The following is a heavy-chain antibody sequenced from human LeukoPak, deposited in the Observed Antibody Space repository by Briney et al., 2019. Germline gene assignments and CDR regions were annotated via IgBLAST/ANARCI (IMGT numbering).Heavy chain of an antibody. CDR2: ISSSGSTI. CDR1: GFTFSDYY. D-gene: IGHD3-9*01. J-gene: IGHJ4*02. Sequence: GGSLRLSCAASGFTFSDYYMSWIRLAPGKGLEWVSYISSSGSTIYYADSVKGRFTISRDNAKNSLYLQMNSLRAEDTAVYYCARVAYDILTGYRYDYWGQGTLVTVSS. V-gene: IGHV3-11*04. CDR3: ARVAYDILTGYRYDY.